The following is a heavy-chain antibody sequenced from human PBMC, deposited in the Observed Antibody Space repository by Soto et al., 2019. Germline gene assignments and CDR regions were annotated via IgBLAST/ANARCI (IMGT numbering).Heavy chain of an antibody. Sequence: EVQLLESGGGVVQPGGSLRLSCVASGFNFKKFAMAWVRQAAGEGLEWVSGISCCGGSASYADSVKGRFSIARDDSKNTVSLQLTSLRVADTAQYYCAKADGQQWLIPHLDNWGQGTLVTVS. CDR3: AKADGQQWLIPHLDN. CDR1: GFNFKKFA. V-gene: IGHV3-23*01. J-gene: IGHJ4*02. CDR2: ISCCGGSA. D-gene: IGHD6-19*01.